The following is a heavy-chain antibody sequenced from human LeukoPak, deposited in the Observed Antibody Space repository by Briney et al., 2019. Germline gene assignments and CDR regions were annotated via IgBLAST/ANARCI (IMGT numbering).Heavy chain of an antibody. CDR3: AKDLGWELPAEAY. CDR1: GFTFKNYV. V-gene: IGHV3-23*01. D-gene: IGHD1-26*01. CDR2: IYGGGVSI. Sequence: GGSLRLSCVASGFTFKNYVMNWVRQAPGKGLDWLATIYGGGVSISYADSVKGRFTISRDNSNNTLYLQMNSLRAEDTAMYYCAKDLGWELPAEAYWGQGVLVTVSS. J-gene: IGHJ4*02.